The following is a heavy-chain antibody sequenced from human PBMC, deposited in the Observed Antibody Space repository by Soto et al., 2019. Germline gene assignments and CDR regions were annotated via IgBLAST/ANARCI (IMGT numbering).Heavy chain of an antibody. J-gene: IGHJ6*02. CDR2: ISYDGSNK. CDR1: GFSFSSYG. D-gene: IGHD1-7*01. V-gene: IGHV3-30*18. Sequence: QVQLVESGGGVVQPGRSLRLSCAASGFSFSSYGMHWVRQAPGKGLEWVAVISYDGSNKYYADSVKGRFTISRDNSKNTLYLQMNSLRAEDTAVYYCAKQNXGAAXXGYXXXGMDVWGQGTTVTVSS. CDR3: AKQNXGAAXXGYXXXGMDV.